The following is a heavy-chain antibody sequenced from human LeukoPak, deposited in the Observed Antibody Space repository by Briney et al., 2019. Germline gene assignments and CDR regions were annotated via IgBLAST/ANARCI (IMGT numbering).Heavy chain of an antibody. D-gene: IGHD1-7*01. CDR3: ARFNTGTRRGGNWFDP. V-gene: IGHV3-21*01. CDR2: ITSTGSYT. J-gene: IGHJ5*02. CDR1: GFTFSSYN. Sequence: GGSLRLSCAASGFTFSSYNMNWVRQAPGKGLEWVSSITSTGSYTFYADSVKGRFTISRDNAKNSLYLQMNSLRAEDTAIYYCARFNTGTRRGGNWFDPWGQGTLVTVSS.